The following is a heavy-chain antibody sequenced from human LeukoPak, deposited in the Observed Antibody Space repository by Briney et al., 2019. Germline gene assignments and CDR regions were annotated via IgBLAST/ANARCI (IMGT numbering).Heavy chain of an antibody. D-gene: IGHD4-17*01. CDR3: ARMGDYGDYYDAFDI. CDR1: GYTFTSYG. V-gene: IGHV1-18*01. J-gene: IGHJ3*02. Sequence: ASVKVSCKASGYTFTSYGISWVRQAPGQGLEWMGWISAYNGSTNYAQKLQGRVTMTTDTSTSTAYMELRSLRSDDTAVYYCARMGDYGDYYDAFDIWGQGTMVTVSS. CDR2: ISAYNGST.